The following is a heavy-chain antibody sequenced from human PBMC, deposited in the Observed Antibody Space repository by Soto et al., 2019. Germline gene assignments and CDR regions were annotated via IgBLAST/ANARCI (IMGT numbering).Heavy chain of an antibody. V-gene: IGHV3-48*01. CDR2: ISSSSSTI. J-gene: IGHJ4*02. Sequence: GGSLRLSCAASGFTFSSHSMNWVRQAPGKGLEWVSYISSSSSTIYYADSVKGRFTISRDNARNSLYLQMNSLRAEDTAVYYCARDRSSASAGTGFDYWGQGTLVTVSS. CDR1: GFTFSSHS. D-gene: IGHD6-13*01. CDR3: ARDRSSASAGTGFDY.